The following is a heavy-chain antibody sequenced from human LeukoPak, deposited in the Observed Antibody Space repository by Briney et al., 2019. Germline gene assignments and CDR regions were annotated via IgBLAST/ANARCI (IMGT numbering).Heavy chain of an antibody. CDR2: IYYSGST. Sequence: SETLSLTCTVSGGSISSYYWSWIRQPPGKGLEWIGYIYYSGSTNYNPSLKSRVTISVDTSKNQFSLKLSPVTAADTAVYYCARVSSGWGVPLFDYWGQGTLVTVSS. CDR1: GGSISSYY. V-gene: IGHV4-59*01. CDR3: ARVSSGWGVPLFDY. J-gene: IGHJ4*02. D-gene: IGHD6-19*01.